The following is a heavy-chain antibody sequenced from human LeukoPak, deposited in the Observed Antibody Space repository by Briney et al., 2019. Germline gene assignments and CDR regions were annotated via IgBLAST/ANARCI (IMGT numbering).Heavy chain of an antibody. CDR1: GYSFTSYW. V-gene: IGHV5-51*01. Sequence: GESLKISCKGSGYSFTSYWIGWVRQMPGKGLEWMGIIYPGDSDTRYSPSFQGQVTISADKSISTAYLQWSSLKASDTAMYYCARHGPYYDFWSGSKETNWFDPWGQGTLVTVSS. CDR3: ARHGPYYDFWSGSKETNWFDP. J-gene: IGHJ5*02. D-gene: IGHD3-3*01. CDR2: IYPGDSDT.